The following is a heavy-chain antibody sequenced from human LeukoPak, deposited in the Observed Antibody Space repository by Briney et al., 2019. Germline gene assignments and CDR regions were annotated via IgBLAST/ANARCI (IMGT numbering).Heavy chain of an antibody. V-gene: IGHV4-4*07. Sequence: SETLSLTCTVSGGSISSYYWSWIRQPAGKGLEWIGRIYTSGSTNYNPSLKSRVTMSVDTSKNQFSLKLSSVTAADTAVYYCGRYSSSGDAFDIWGQGTMVTVSS. CDR2: IYTSGST. CDR3: GRYSSSGDAFDI. CDR1: GGSISSYY. D-gene: IGHD6-6*01. J-gene: IGHJ3*02.